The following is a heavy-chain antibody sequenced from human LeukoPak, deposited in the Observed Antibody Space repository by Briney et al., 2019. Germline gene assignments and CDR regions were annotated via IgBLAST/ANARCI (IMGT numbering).Heavy chain of an antibody. CDR1: GFTLSSYA. J-gene: IGHJ4*02. Sequence: PGGSLRLSCAASGFTLSSYAMSWVRQAQGKGLEWVSAISGSGGSTYYADSVKGRFTISRDNSKNTLYLQMNSLRAEDTAVYYCANLPIAVAGTSDYWGQGTLVTVSS. CDR3: ANLPIAVAGTSDY. V-gene: IGHV3-23*01. CDR2: ISGSGGST. D-gene: IGHD6-19*01.